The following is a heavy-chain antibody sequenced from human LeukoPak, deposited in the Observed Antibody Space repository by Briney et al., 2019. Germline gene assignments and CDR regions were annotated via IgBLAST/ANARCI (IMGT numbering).Heavy chain of an antibody. CDR3: ILTLGGVIVPFDY. CDR2: INPNSGGT. CDR1: GYTFTGYY. Sequence: ASVKVSCKASGYTFTGYYMHWVRQAPGQGLEWTGWINPNSGGTNYAQKFQGRVTMTRDTSISTAYMELSRLRSDDTAVYYCILTLGGVIVPFDYWGQGTLVTVSS. V-gene: IGHV1-2*02. J-gene: IGHJ4*02. D-gene: IGHD3-16*02.